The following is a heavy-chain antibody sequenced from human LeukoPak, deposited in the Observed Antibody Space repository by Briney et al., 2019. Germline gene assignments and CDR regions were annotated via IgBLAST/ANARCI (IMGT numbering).Heavy chain of an antibody. CDR1: GGSFSGYY. J-gene: IGHJ4*02. CDR3: ARGPERELFSPFDY. V-gene: IGHV4-34*01. Sequence: PSETLSLTCAVYGGSFSGYYWSWIRQPPGKGLEWIGEINHSGSTNYNPSLKSRVTISVDTSKNQFSLKLSSVPAADTAVYYCARGPERELFSPFDYWGQGTLVTVSS. D-gene: IGHD3-10*01. CDR2: INHSGST.